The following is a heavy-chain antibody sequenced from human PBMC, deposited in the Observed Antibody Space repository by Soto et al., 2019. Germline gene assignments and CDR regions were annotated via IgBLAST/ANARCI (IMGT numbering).Heavy chain of an antibody. Sequence: GGSLRLSCVASGFTFGDYTMTWFRQAPGGGLEWVSFIRSKAYGATTEYAATVQGTFTISRDDSKSIAYLQMNSLKSEDTAVYYCARELASSDNDDFYGTDGWGQETTVTVSS. CDR2: IRSKAYGATT. J-gene: IGHJ6*02. CDR1: GFTFGDYT. V-gene: IGHV3-49*03. CDR3: ARELASSDNDDFYGTDG. D-gene: IGHD4-17*01.